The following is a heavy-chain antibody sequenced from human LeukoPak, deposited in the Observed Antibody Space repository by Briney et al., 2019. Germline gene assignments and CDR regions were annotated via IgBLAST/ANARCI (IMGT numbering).Heavy chain of an antibody. V-gene: IGHV4-34*01. Sequence: SETLSPTCAVYGGSFSGYYWSWIRQPPGKGLEWIGEINHSGSTNYNPSLKSRVTISVDTSKNRFSLKLSSVTAADTAVYYCARLLKYYYDSSGYYNTWGQGTLVTVSS. CDR2: INHSGST. J-gene: IGHJ5*02. D-gene: IGHD3-22*01. CDR1: GGSFSGYY. CDR3: ARLLKYYYDSSGYYNT.